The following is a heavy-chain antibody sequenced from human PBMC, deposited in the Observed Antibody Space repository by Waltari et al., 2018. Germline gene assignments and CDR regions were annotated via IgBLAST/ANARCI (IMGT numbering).Heavy chain of an antibody. D-gene: IGHD2-21*01. J-gene: IGHJ4*02. CDR1: GGSIRPLGYY. CDR2: IYHSGTT. Sequence: QLQLQESGSGLVTPSETLSLTCTVSGGSIRPLGYYWAWVRQPPGKGLEWIGTIYHSGTTYYNPSLESRVTISVDTSRNQFSLKLRSVTAADTAVYYCARHGGYFSNFDYWGQGTLVTVSS. V-gene: IGHV4-39*01. CDR3: ARHGGYFSNFDY.